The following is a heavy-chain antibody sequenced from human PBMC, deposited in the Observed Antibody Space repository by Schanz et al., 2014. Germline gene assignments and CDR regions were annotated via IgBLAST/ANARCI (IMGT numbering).Heavy chain of an antibody. CDR1: GFTFSRYW. CDR3: ARVLGGDEGLDQ. J-gene: IGHJ4*02. CDR2: IKQDGSVK. V-gene: IGHV3-7*01. D-gene: IGHD4-17*01. Sequence: EVQLVESGGGLVQPGGSLRLCCVASGFTFSRYWMTWVRQAPGKGLEWVANIKQDGSVKNYVDSVKGRFTISRDNPKNSLCLQMNSLRAEDTALYYCARVLGGDEGLDQWGQGTLVTVSS.